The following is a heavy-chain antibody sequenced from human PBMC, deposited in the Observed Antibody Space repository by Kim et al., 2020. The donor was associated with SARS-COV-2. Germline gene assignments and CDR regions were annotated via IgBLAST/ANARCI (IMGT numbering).Heavy chain of an antibody. Sequence: SVKVSCKASGGTFSSYAISWVRQAPGQGLEWMGRIIPILGIANYAQKFQGRVTITADKSTSTAYMELSSLRSEDTAVYYCARDGVLLWFGQPCGMDVWG. CDR3: ARDGVLLWFGQPCGMDV. J-gene: IGHJ6*02. CDR2: IIPILGIA. D-gene: IGHD3-10*01. CDR1: GGTFSSYA. V-gene: IGHV1-69*04.